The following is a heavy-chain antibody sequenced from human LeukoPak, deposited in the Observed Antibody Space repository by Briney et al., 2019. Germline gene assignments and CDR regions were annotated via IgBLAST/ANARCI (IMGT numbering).Heavy chain of an antibody. Sequence: GGSLRLSCAASGFTFSSYGMHWVRQAPGKGLEWVAVISYDGSNKYYADSVKGRFTISRDNSKNTQYLQMNSLRAEDTAVYYCAKDTSTPYDILTGYYFDYWGQGTLVTVSS. CDR2: ISYDGSNK. CDR3: AKDTSTPYDILTGYYFDY. J-gene: IGHJ4*02. V-gene: IGHV3-30*18. CDR1: GFTFSSYG. D-gene: IGHD3-9*01.